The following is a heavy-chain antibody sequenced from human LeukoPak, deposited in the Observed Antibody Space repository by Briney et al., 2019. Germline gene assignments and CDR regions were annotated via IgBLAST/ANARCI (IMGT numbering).Heavy chain of an antibody. J-gene: IGHJ3*02. CDR1: GGSISSGSYY. CDR3: AREYYDNNKAPAFDI. CDR2: IYTSGTT. V-gene: IGHV4-61*02. D-gene: IGHD3-22*01. Sequence: SETLSLTCTVSGGSISSGSYYWSWIRQPAGKGLEWIGRIYTSGTTNSNPSLKSRVTISVDTSKNQFSLKLSSVTAADTAVYYCAREYYDNNKAPAFDIWGQGTMVTVSS.